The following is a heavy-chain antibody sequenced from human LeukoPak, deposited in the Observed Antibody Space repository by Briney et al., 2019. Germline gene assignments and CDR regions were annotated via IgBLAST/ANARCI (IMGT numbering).Heavy chain of an antibody. D-gene: IGHD3-22*01. V-gene: IGHV1-2*02. J-gene: IGHJ4*02. CDR2: INPNSGGT. CDR3: ARRRFRYDSSGYYFKHGRNGGSFDY. Sequence: GASVKVSCKASGYTFTGYYMHWVRQAPGQGLEWMGWINPNSGGTNYAQKFQGRVTMTRDTSISTAYMELSRMRSDDTAVYYCARRRFRYDSSGYYFKHGRNGGSFDYWGQGTLVTVSS. CDR1: GYTFTGYY.